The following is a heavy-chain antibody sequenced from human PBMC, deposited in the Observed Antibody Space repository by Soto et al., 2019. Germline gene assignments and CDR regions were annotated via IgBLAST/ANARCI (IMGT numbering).Heavy chain of an antibody. CDR1: GFSLRTSGMC. V-gene: IGHV2-70*11. CDR3: ARTVYCSSTPCYYFDY. CDR2: IDWDDDR. D-gene: IGHD2-2*01. J-gene: IGHJ4*02. Sequence: SGPTLVNPTQTLTLTCTFSGFSLRTSGMCASWIRQPPGKALEWLARIDWDDDRYYSTSLKTRLTVSKDISKNQVVLTMTDMDPVDTATYYCARTVYCSSTPCYYFDYWGQGTPVTLSS.